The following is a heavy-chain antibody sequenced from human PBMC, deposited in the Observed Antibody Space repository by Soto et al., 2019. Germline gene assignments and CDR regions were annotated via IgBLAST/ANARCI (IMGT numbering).Heavy chain of an antibody. CDR2: IYSGGST. V-gene: IGHV3-66*01. J-gene: IGHJ3*02. Sequence: GGSLRLSCAASGFTVSSNYMSWVRQAPGKGLEWVSVIYSGGSTYYADSVKGRFAISRDNSKNTLYLQMNSLRAEDTAVYYCARDPYMTTVTTNAFDIWGQRTMVTVSS. D-gene: IGHD4-17*01. CDR3: ARDPYMTTVTTNAFDI. CDR1: GFTVSSNY.